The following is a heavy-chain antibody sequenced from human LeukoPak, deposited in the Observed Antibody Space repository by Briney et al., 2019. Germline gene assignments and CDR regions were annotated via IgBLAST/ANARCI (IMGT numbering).Heavy chain of an antibody. CDR2: ILQSGST. J-gene: IGHJ3*02. Sequence: SETLSLTCAVSGGSISSGDYSWSWIRQPPGKGLEWIGYILQSGSTYYNPSLKSRVTISVDRSKNQFSLKLSSVTAADTAVYYCAGNWVNDAFNIWGQGTMVTVSS. CDR1: GGSISSGDYS. CDR3: AGNWVNDAFNI. D-gene: IGHD7-27*01. V-gene: IGHV4-30-2*01.